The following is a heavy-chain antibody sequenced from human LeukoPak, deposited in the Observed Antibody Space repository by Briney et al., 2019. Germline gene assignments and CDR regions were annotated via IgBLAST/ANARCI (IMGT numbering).Heavy chain of an antibody. Sequence: GGSLRLSCAASGFTFSSYWMHWVRQAPGKGLVWVSRINSDGSSTSYADSVKGRFTIPRDNAKNTLYLQMNSLRAEDTAVYYCASPKGYYDSSGYFGYWGQGTLVTVSS. V-gene: IGHV3-74*01. CDR2: INSDGSST. CDR3: ASPKGYYDSSGYFGY. J-gene: IGHJ4*02. CDR1: GFTFSSYW. D-gene: IGHD3-22*01.